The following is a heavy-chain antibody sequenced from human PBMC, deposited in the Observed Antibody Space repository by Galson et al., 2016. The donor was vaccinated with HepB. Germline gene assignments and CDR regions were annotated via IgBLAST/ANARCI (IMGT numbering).Heavy chain of an antibody. CDR3: GILYGGFHP. J-gene: IGHJ5*02. Sequence: SLRLSCAASGLPSNNYAMHWVRQAPGKGLECVSLISGNGRNTYYADSVKGRFSISRDNSKKSLYLEMNSLRTEDTAVYYCGILYGGFHPWGQGTLVTVSS. D-gene: IGHD2/OR15-2a*01. CDR1: GLPSNNYA. CDR2: ISGNGRNT. V-gene: IGHV3-43*02.